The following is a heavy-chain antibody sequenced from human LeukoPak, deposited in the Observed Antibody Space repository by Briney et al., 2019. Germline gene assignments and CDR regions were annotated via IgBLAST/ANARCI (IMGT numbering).Heavy chain of an antibody. D-gene: IGHD6-19*01. CDR2: IYHSGST. CDR1: GGSISSGYY. V-gene: IGHV4-38-2*01. J-gene: IGHJ4*02. Sequence: SQTLSLTCAVSGGSISSGYYWGWIRQPPGKGLEWIGSIYHSGSTYYNPSLKSRVTISVDTSKNQFSLKLSSVTAADTAVYYCARGGHSSGWYFDYWGQGTLVTVSS. CDR3: ARGGHSSGWYFDY.